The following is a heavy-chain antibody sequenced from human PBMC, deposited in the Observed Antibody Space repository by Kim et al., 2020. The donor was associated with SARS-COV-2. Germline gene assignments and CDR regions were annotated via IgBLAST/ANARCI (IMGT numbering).Heavy chain of an antibody. J-gene: IGHJ4*02. CDR1: GGTFSSYA. D-gene: IGHD2-2*01. CDR2: IIPIFGTA. Sequence: SVKVSCKASGGTFSSYAISWVRQAPGQGLEWMGGIIPIFGTANYAQKFQGRVTITADESTSTAYMELSSLRSEDTAVYYCARALYCSSTSCPTYDYWGQGTLVTVSS. V-gene: IGHV1-69*13. CDR3: ARALYCSSTSCPTYDY.